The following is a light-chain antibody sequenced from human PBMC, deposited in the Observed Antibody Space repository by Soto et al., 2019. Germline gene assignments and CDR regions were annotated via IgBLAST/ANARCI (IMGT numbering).Light chain of an antibody. J-gene: IGKJ4*01. V-gene: IGKV1-39*01. Sequence: DIQMTQSPSSLSASVGDRVTITCRASQSISSYLNWYQQKLGKAPKLLIYAASSLQSGVPSRFSGSGSGTDFTLTISSLQPEDFATYYCQQSYSTPPALTFGGGTKVEIK. CDR2: AAS. CDR1: QSISSY. CDR3: QQSYSTPPALT.